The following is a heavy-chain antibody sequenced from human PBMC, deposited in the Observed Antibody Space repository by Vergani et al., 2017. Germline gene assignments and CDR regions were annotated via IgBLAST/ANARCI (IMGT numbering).Heavy chain of an antibody. CDR1: GGTFSSYA. D-gene: IGHD6-19*01. CDR3: ARDIAVAGTYYYGMDV. J-gene: IGHJ6*02. CDR2: IIPIFGTA. Sequence: QVQLVQSGAEVKKPGSSVKVSCKASGGTFSSYAISWVRQAPGQGLEWMGRIIPIFGTANYAQKFQGRVTITADESTSTAYMELRSLRSEDTAVYYCARDIAVAGTYYYGMDVWGQGTTVTVSS. V-gene: IGHV1-69*13.